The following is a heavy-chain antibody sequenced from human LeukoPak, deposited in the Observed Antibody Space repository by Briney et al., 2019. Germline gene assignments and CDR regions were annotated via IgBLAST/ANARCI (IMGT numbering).Heavy chain of an antibody. CDR2: ISSSSSTI. D-gene: IGHD6-19*01. J-gene: IGHJ4*02. CDR3: AREPSVAGLKIFDY. CDR1: GFTFSSYS. Sequence: PGGSLRLSCAASGFTFSSYSMNWVRQAPGKGLEWVSYISSSSSTIYYADSVKGRFTISRDNAKNTLYLQMNSLRAEDTAVYYCAREPSVAGLKIFDYWGQGTLVTVSS. V-gene: IGHV3-48*01.